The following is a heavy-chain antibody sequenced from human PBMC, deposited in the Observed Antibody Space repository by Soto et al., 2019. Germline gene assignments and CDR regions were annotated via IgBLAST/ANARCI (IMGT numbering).Heavy chain of an antibody. J-gene: IGHJ6*02. CDR3: ARGFGELLGYYYGMDV. D-gene: IGHD3-10*01. CDR2: IYHSGST. Sequence: TLSLTCAVSGGSISSGGYSWSWIRQPPGKGLEWIGYIYHSGSTYYNPSLKSRVTISVDRSKNQFSLKLSSVTAADTAVYYCARGFGELLGYYYGMDVWGQGTTVTVSS. CDR1: GGSISSGGYS. V-gene: IGHV4-30-2*01.